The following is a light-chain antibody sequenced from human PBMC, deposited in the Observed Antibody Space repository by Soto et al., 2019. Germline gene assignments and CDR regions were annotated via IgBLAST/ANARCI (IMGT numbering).Light chain of an antibody. V-gene: IGLV4-60*02. CDR1: SGHSTYI. CDR2: LEGRGSY. Sequence: QSVLTQSSSASASLGSSVKLTCTLSSGHSTYIIAWHQQQPGKAPRYLMKLEGRGSYNKGSGIPDRFSGSSSGADRYLTISNLHFEDEADYYCETWDTNVVVFGGGTKLTVL. J-gene: IGLJ2*01. CDR3: ETWDTNVVV.